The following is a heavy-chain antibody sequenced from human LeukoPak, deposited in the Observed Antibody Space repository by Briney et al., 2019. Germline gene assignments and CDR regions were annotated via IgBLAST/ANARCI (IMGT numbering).Heavy chain of an antibody. CDR2: ISSSSSTI. V-gene: IGHV3-48*02. CDR3: ARGTAYYYDSSGYYYWGTIDY. D-gene: IGHD3-22*01. CDR1: GFTFSSYS. Sequence: GGSLRLSCAASGFTFSSYSMNWVRQAPGKGLEWVSYISSSSSTIYYAGSVKGRFTISRDNAKNSLYLQMNSLRDEDTAVYYCARGTAYYYDSSGYYYWGTIDYWGQGTLVTVSS. J-gene: IGHJ4*02.